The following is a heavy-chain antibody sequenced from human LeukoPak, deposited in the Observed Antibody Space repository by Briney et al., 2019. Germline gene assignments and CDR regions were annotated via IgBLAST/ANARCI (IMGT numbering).Heavy chain of an antibody. J-gene: IGHJ3*02. D-gene: IGHD4-17*01. CDR3: ARHNYDDYVFDI. Sequence: SETLSLTCTVSGGSLSSYYFSWIRQSPGKGLEWIAYINYSGSASYNPSLKSRVTTSVDTSTQFSLGLSSVTPADTAVYYCARHNYDDYVFDIWGQGTKVTVSS. CDR2: INYSGSA. CDR1: GGSLSSYY. V-gene: IGHV4-59*08.